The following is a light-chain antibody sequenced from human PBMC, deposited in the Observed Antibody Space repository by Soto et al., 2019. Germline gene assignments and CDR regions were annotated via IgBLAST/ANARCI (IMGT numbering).Light chain of an antibody. CDR3: QSYDRSRTCVV. V-gene: IGLV1-40*01. J-gene: IGLJ2*01. Sequence: QSALTQPPSVSGAPGQRVTISCTGSTSNIGAGHGVHWYQHLPGTAPKLLMYGNSIRPSGVPDRFSGSKSGTSASLAITGLQAEDEAYYYCQSYDRSRTCVVFGGGTPLAVL. CDR1: TSNIGAGHG. CDR2: GNS.